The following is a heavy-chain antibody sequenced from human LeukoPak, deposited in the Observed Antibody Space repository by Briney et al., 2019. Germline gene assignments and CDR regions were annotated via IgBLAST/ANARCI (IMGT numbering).Heavy chain of an antibody. CDR2: ISYDGSNK. Sequence: GRSLRLSCAASGFTFSSYAMHWVRQAPGKGLEWVAVISYDGSNKYYADSVKGRFTISRDNSKNTLYLQMNSLRAEDTAVYYCAKQTEYGDSEFDYWGQGTLVTVSS. D-gene: IGHD4-17*01. J-gene: IGHJ4*02. CDR3: AKQTEYGDSEFDY. CDR1: GFTFSSYA. V-gene: IGHV3-30*04.